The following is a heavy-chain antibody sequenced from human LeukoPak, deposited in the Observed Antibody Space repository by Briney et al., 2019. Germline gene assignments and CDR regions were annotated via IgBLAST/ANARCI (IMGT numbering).Heavy chain of an antibody. CDR2: ISSSGSTI. CDR3: GRVHYGDYPLYYYYYGMDV. J-gene: IGHJ6*02. Sequence: PGGSLRLSCAASGFTFSDYYMSWIRQAPGKGLEWVSYISSSGSTIYYADSVKGRFTISRDNAKNSLYLHMNSLRAEDTAVYYCGRVHYGDYPLYYYYYGMDVWGQGTTVTVSS. V-gene: IGHV3-11*01. CDR1: GFTFSDYY. D-gene: IGHD4-17*01.